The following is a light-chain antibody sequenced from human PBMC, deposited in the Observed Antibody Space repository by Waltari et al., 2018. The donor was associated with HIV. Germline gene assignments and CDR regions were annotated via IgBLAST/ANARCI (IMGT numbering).Light chain of an antibody. J-gene: IGLJ3*02. CDR2: RNI. Sequence: QSVLTQPPSTSGTPGQTVTISCSGTRSDIGTNYVYWYQQVPGTAPKLLIYRNIRLPSGVPARFAGSKSVTSASLAISGLRSEDEAHYHCASWDDSLGGRWVFGGGTKLTVL. V-gene: IGLV1-47*01. CDR1: RSDIGTNY. CDR3: ASWDDSLGGRWV.